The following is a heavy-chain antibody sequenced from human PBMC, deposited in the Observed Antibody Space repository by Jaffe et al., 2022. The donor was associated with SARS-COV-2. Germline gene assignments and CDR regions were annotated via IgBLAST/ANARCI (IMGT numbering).Heavy chain of an antibody. D-gene: IGHD3-22*01. CDR3: ARDGPPYYYDSSGHNAFDI. J-gene: IGHJ3*02. V-gene: IGHV6-1*01. CDR1: GDSVSSNSAA. CDR2: TYYRSKWYN. Sequence: QVQLQQSGPGLVKPSQTLSLTCAISGDSVSSNSAAWNWIRQSPSRGLEWLGRTYYRSKWYNDYAVSVKSRITINPDTSKNQFSLQLNSVTPEDTAVYFCARDGPPYYYDSSGHNAFDIWGQGTLVTVSS.